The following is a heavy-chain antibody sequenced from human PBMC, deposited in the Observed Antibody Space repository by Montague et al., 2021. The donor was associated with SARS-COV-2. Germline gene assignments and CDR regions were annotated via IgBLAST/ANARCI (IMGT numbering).Heavy chain of an antibody. CDR1: GFSLSTSGVG. Sequence: PALAKPTQTLTLTCTFSGFSLSTSGVGVGWIRQPPGKALEWLALIYWDDDKRYSPSLKSRLTITKYTSKNQVVLTMTNMDPVDTATYYCAHKSAMFTASYCYYWGQGTLVTVSA. CDR2: IYWDDDK. D-gene: IGHD5-18*01. J-gene: IGHJ4*02. CDR3: AHKSAMFTASYCYY. V-gene: IGHV2-5*02.